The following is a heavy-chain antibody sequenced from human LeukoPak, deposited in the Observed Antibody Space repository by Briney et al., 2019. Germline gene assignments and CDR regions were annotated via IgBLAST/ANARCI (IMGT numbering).Heavy chain of an antibody. CDR1: GFTFNTYW. CDR2: IKDDGSER. D-gene: IGHD3-22*01. Sequence: GGSLRLSCAASGFTFNTYWMSWVRQAPGKGLEWVANIKDDGSERYYVDSVKGRFSISRDNAKSSLYLQMNSLRAEDTAVYYCARDPASWTYYDSSGYYDYWGQGTLVTVSS. CDR3: ARDPASWTYYDSSGYYDY. J-gene: IGHJ4*02. V-gene: IGHV3-7*01.